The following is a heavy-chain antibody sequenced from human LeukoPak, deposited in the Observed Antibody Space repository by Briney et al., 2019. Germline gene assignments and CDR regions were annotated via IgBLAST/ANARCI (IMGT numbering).Heavy chain of an antibody. J-gene: IGHJ4*02. Sequence: ASVKVSCKASGYTFISYDINWVRQAPGQGLEWMGWISAYNGNTNYAQKLQGRVTMTTDTSTSTAYMELRSLRSDDTAVYYCARGYYDSSGYYSYYFDYWGQGTLVTVSS. CDR2: ISAYNGNT. CDR3: ARGYYDSSGYYSYYFDY. D-gene: IGHD3-22*01. CDR1: GYTFISYD. V-gene: IGHV1-18*01.